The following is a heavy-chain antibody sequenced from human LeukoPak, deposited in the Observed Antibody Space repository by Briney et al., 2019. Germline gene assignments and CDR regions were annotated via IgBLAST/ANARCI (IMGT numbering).Heavy chain of an antibody. V-gene: IGHV4-34*01. Sequence: PSETLSLTCSVSGASISDHYWSWIRQPPGRGLEWVGEINHSGSTNYNPSLKSRVTISVDTSKNQFSLKLSSVTAADTAVYYCASLKRYCSSTSYSRSRPPAWGQGTLVTVSS. CDR3: ASLKRYCSSTSYSRSRPPA. CDR1: GASISDHY. J-gene: IGHJ5*02. CDR2: INHSGST. D-gene: IGHD2-2*01.